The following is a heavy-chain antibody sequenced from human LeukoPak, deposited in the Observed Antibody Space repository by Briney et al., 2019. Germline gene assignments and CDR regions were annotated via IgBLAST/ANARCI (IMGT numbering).Heavy chain of an antibody. CDR1: GHTFTSYA. Sequence: ASGKVCCKASGHTFTSYAMKCVAQSPGQGVEWWGWINNNTGNPTYAQGFPGRFVFHLDTSVSPAYLQIRSLKAEDTAVYYCARWTTLFGGWYEDWYFDLWGRGPLVTVSS. D-gene: IGHD6-19*01. CDR2: INNNTGNP. V-gene: IGHV7-4-1*02. CDR3: ARWTTLFGGWYEDWYFDL. J-gene: IGHJ2*01.